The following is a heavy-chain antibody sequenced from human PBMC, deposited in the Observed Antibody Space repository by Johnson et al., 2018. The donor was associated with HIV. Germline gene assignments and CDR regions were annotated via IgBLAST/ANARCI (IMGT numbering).Heavy chain of an antibody. J-gene: IGHJ3*02. CDR2: ISWNSGSI. D-gene: IGHD5-12*01. V-gene: IGHV3-9*01. Sequence: VQLVESGGGLVQPGGSLRLSCAASGITVSSNYMTWVRQAPGKGLEWVSGISWNSGSIGYADSVKGRFTISRDNAKNSLYLQMNSLRAEDTAVYYCAEDGAYSGYGYDAFDIWGQGTMVTVSS. CDR1: GITVSSNY. CDR3: AEDGAYSGYGYDAFDI.